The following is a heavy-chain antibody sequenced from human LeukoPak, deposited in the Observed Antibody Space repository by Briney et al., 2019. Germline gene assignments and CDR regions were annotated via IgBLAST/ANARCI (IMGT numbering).Heavy chain of an antibody. Sequence: GESLKISCKGSGYSFTSYWIGWVRQMPGKGLEWMGIIYPGDSDTRYSPSFQGQVTISADKSISTAYLQWSSLKASDTAMYYCARRSRRYDFWSGYVDVWGKGTTVTVS. CDR1: GYSFTSYW. CDR2: IYPGDSDT. V-gene: IGHV5-51*01. CDR3: ARRSRRYDFWSGYVDV. D-gene: IGHD3-3*01. J-gene: IGHJ6*03.